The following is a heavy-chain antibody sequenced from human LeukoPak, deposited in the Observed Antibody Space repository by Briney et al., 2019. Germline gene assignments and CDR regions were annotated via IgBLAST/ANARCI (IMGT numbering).Heavy chain of an antibody. V-gene: IGHV1-69*05. J-gene: IGHJ3*02. CDR2: IIPIFGTA. CDR1: GGTFSSYA. Sequence: SVKVSCKASGGTFSSYAISWVRQAPGQGLEWMGGIIPIFGTANYAQKFQGRVTITTDESTCTAYMELSSLRSEDTAVYYCARTVAGTDAFDIWGQGTMVTVSS. D-gene: IGHD6-19*01. CDR3: ARTVAGTDAFDI.